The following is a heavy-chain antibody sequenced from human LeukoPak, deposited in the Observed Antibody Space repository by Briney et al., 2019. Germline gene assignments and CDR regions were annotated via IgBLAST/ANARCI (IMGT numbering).Heavy chain of an antibody. D-gene: IGHD5-24*01. CDR2: ISYDGSNK. V-gene: IGHV3-30*03. J-gene: IGHJ4*02. CDR1: GFTFSSYG. Sequence: GSLRLSCAASGFTFSSYGMHWVRQAPGKGLEWVAVISYDGSNKYYADSVKGRFTISRDNSKNTLYLQMNSLRAEDTAVYYCARASTYERWLQLFVYWGQGTLVTVSS. CDR3: ARASTYERWLQLFVY.